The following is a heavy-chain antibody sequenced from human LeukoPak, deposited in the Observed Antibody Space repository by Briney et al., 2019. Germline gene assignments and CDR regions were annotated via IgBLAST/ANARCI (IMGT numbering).Heavy chain of an antibody. CDR1: GGSFSGYY. V-gene: IGHV4-34*01. D-gene: IGHD1-26*01. Sequence: SETLSLTCAVYGGSFSGYYWSWIRQPPGKGLEWIGEINHSGSTNYNPSLKSRVTISVDTSKNQFSLKLSSVTAADTAVYYCARSYSGSFLYWGQGSLVTVSS. CDR3: ARSYSGSFLY. J-gene: IGHJ1*01. CDR2: INHSGST.